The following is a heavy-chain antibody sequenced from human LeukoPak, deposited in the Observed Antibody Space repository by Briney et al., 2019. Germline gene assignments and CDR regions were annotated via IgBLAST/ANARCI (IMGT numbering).Heavy chain of an antibody. V-gene: IGHV5-51*01. J-gene: IGHJ4*02. CDR1: GYSFTSYW. CDR3: ARVIPIAVAATEYYFDY. CDR2: IYPGDSDT. D-gene: IGHD6-19*01. Sequence: GESLKISRKASGYSFTSYWISWVRQMPGKGLEWMGIIYPGDSDTRYSPSFQGQVTISADKSISTAYLQWSSLKASDTAMYYCARVIPIAVAATEYYFDYWGQGTLVTVSS.